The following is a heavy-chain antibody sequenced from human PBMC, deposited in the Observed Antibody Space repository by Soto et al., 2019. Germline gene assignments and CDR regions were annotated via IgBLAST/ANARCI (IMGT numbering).Heavy chain of an antibody. Sequence: SETLSLTCTVSGDSISSGGYYWGWIRQHPGKGLEWIGYVYYTGSTYYNPSLKSRVTISVDTSKNQFSLKLWFVTAADTAVYYCAKDPSPQPTTVVTPGWFAPWGQGILVTVSS. CDR2: VYYTGST. D-gene: IGHD4-17*01. CDR1: GDSISSGGYY. J-gene: IGHJ5*02. CDR3: AKDPSPQPTTVVTPGWFAP. V-gene: IGHV4-31*03.